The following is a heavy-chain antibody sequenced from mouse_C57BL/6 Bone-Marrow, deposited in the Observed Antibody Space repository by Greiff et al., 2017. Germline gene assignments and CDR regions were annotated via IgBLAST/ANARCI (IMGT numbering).Heavy chain of an antibody. CDR3: THPYYYGSSYGYFDV. CDR1: GFNIKDDY. J-gene: IGHJ1*03. Sequence: VQLQQSGAELVRPGASVKLSCTASGFNIKDDYMHWVKQRPEQGLEWIGWIDPENGDTEYASKVQGKATITADTSTNTAYLQLSSLTSEDTAVYYCTHPYYYGSSYGYFDVWGTGTTVTVSS. V-gene: IGHV14-4*01. D-gene: IGHD1-1*01. CDR2: IDPENGDT.